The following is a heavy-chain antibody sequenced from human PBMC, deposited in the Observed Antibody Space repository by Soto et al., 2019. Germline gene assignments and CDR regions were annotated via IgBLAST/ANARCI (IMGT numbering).Heavy chain of an antibody. Sequence: EVQLVESGGGLVQPGGSLRLSCAASGFTFSSYWMHWVRQAPGKGLVWVSRINSDGSSTSNADSVKGRFTISRDNAKNTRYLQMNSLRAEDTAVYYCARDLSGSYRPFDYWGQGTLVTVSS. V-gene: IGHV3-74*01. J-gene: IGHJ4*02. CDR2: INSDGSST. D-gene: IGHD1-26*01. CDR1: GFTFSSYW. CDR3: ARDLSGSYRPFDY.